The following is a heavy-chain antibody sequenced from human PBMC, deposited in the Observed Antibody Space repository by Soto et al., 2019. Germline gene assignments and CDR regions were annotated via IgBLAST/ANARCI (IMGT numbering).Heavy chain of an antibody. CDR3: ARVNTTLVDHFDC. V-gene: IGHV3-53*01. CDR1: GFSVSVSS. J-gene: IGHJ4*02. D-gene: IGHD5-18*01. Sequence: GGSLRLSCVVSGFSVSVSSILWVRQATGKGLEWVSLMHRGGSTDNADSVKGRFTTSRDKSKNTLYLHMNGLRVEDTAVYYCARVNTTLVDHFDCWGQGTLVTVSS. CDR2: MHRGGST.